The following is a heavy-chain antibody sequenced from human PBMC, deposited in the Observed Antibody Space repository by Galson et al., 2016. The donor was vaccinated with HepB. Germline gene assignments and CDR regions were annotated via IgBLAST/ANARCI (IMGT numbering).Heavy chain of an antibody. CDR1: GFTFNIYA. J-gene: IGHJ1*01. Sequence: SLRLSCAASGFTFNIYAMSWVRLAPGKGLKWVSAISSGGTTYYADSVKGRFTISRDNSKNTLSLQMNSLRAEDTAVYYCAKDRDSNWYEKYFQHWGQGTLVTVSS. CDR3: AKDRDSNWYEKYFQH. D-gene: IGHD6-13*01. CDR2: ISSGGTT. V-gene: IGHV3-23*01.